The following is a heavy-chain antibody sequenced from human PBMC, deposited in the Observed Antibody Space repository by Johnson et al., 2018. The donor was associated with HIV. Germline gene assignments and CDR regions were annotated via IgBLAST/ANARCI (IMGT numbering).Heavy chain of an antibody. J-gene: IGHJ3*02. CDR2: ISYDGSNK. CDR3: ARAGWLEDDAFDI. D-gene: IGHD3-22*01. CDR1: GFTFSTYA. V-gene: IGHV3-30*04. Sequence: QVQLVESGGGVVQPGRSLRLSCAASGFTFSTYAMHWVRQAPGKGLEWVAVISYDGSNKYYADSVKGRFTISRDNSKNTLYLQMNSLRPEYTAVYYCARAGWLEDDAFDIWGQGTMVTVSS.